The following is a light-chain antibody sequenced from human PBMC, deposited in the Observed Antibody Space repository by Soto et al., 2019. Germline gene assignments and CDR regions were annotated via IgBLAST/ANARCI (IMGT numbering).Light chain of an antibody. CDR3: QSYDSSLSGSNV. J-gene: IGLJ1*01. CDR2: GNN. CDR1: SSNIGAGYD. V-gene: IGLV1-40*01. Sequence: QSVLTQPPSVSGAPGQTITISCTGSSSNIGAGYDVHWYQQLPGRAPKLLIYGNNNRPSGVPDRFSGSKSGTSVSLAITGLQAEDEADYYCQSYDSSLSGSNVFRTGTKVTVL.